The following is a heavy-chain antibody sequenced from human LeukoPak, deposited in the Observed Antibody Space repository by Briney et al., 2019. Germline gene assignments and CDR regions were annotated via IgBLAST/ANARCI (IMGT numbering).Heavy chain of an antibody. J-gene: IGHJ4*02. CDR2: ISGSSSPI. Sequence: PGGSLSLSCAASGFIFSSYAMNWVRQAPGKGLEWVSYISGSSSPIYNADSVKGRFTISRDNAKNTLYLQMNSLRDEDTAVYYCARVRFYYDSSGYGFFDYWGQGALVTVSS. V-gene: IGHV3-48*02. D-gene: IGHD3-22*01. CDR3: ARVRFYYDSSGYGFFDY. CDR1: GFIFSSYA.